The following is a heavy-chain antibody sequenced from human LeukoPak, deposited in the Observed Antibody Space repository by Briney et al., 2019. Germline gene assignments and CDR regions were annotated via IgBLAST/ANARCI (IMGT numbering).Heavy chain of an antibody. D-gene: IGHD1-1*01. CDR1: GVTFSGSA. J-gene: IGHJ4*02. CDR3: TSGLSVRRSNNTPVDY. CDR2: IRSKANSYAT. Sequence: TGGSLRLSCTASGVTFSGSAMHSVRQASGEGLEWVGRIRSKANSYATVYAASVKGRFTISRDDSKNTAYLQMNSLKTEDTAVYYCTSGLSVRRSNNTPVDYWGQGTLVTVSS. V-gene: IGHV3-73*01.